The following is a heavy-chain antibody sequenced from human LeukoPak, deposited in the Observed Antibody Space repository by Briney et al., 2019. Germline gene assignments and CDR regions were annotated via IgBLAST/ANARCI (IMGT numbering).Heavy chain of an antibody. Sequence: PGGSLRLSCAASGFTFSDYYMSWIRQAPGKGLEWVSYISSSGSTIYYADSVKGRFTISGDNAKNSLYLQMNSLRADDTALYYCARGDSSGWYFDDWGQGTLVTVSS. D-gene: IGHD6-19*01. CDR3: ARGDSSGWYFDD. CDR2: ISSSGSTI. J-gene: IGHJ4*02. CDR1: GFTFSDYY. V-gene: IGHV3-11*01.